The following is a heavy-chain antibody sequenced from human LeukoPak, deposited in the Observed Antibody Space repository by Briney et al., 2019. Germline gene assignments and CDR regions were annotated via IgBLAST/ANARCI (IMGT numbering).Heavy chain of an antibody. CDR1: GFSVSSKH. J-gene: IGHJ4*02. CDR3: ASSIAAGAQFDY. D-gene: IGHD6-13*01. CDR2: IWYDGSNK. Sequence: GGSLRLSCAASGFSVSSKHMYWVRQAPGKGLEWVAVIWYDGSNKYYADSVKGRFTISRDNSKNTLYLQMNSLRAEDTAVYYCASSIAAGAQFDYWGQGTLVTVSS. V-gene: IGHV3-33*08.